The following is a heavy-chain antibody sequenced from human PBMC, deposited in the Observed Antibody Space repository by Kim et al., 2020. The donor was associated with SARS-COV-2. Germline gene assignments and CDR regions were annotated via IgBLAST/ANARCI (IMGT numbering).Heavy chain of an antibody. CDR1: GGTFSSYA. V-gene: IGHV1-69*13. CDR3: AREFLSPYAIFDY. D-gene: IGHD3-16*02. Sequence: SVKVSCKASGGTFSSYAISWVRQAPGQGLEWMGGIIPIFGTANYAQKFQGRVTITADESTSTAYMELSSLRSEDTAVYYCAREFLSPYAIFDYWGQGTLVTVSS. J-gene: IGHJ4*02. CDR2: IIPIFGTA.